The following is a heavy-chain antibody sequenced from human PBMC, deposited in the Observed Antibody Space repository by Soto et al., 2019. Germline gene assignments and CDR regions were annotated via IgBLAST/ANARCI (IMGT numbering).Heavy chain of an antibody. CDR3: ASDIVVVVAATGEDAFDI. J-gene: IGHJ3*02. CDR1: GFTFSSYW. Sequence: GGSLRLSCAASGFTFSSYWMHWVRQAPGKGLVWVSRINSDGSSTSYADSVKGRFTISRDNAKNTLYLQMNSLRAEDTAVYYCASDIVVVVAATGEDAFDIWGQGTMVTVSS. V-gene: IGHV3-74*01. D-gene: IGHD2-15*01. CDR2: INSDGSST.